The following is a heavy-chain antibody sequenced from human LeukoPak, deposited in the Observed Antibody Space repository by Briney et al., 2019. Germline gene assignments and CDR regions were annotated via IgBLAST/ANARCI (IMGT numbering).Heavy chain of an antibody. Sequence: GESLKISCKGSGYSFTSYWIGWVRQMPGKGLEWMGIIYRGDSDTRYSPSFQGQVTISADKSISTTYLQWSSLKASDTAMYYCARLVYTCGLGEGYFDYWGQGTLVTVSS. J-gene: IGHJ4*02. CDR2: IYRGDSDT. V-gene: IGHV5-51*01. CDR1: GYSFTSYW. CDR3: ARLVYTCGLGEGYFDY. D-gene: IGHD3-16*01.